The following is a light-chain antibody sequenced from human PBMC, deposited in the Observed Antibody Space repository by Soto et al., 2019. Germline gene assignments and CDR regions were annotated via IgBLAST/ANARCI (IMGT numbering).Light chain of an antibody. CDR3: QQYNNWPIT. J-gene: IGKJ5*01. Sequence: EIVMTQSPATPSFSAGQAVSLFCXASQSVPSRIAWYQQKPGQAPSLLIYGASTRATGVPDRFSGSGSGAEFTLTISSLQSEDFAVYYCQQYNNWPITFGQGTRLEI. CDR2: GAS. V-gene: IGKV3-15*01. CDR1: QSVPSR.